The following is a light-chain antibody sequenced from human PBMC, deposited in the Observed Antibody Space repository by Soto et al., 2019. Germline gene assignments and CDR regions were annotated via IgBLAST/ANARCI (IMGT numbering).Light chain of an antibody. V-gene: IGKV3-11*01. CDR1: QSVSSY. CDR2: DAS. J-gene: IGKJ2*01. CDR3: QQRSNWPPMYA. Sequence: EVVLTQSPATLSLSPGERATLSCRASQSVSSYLAWYQQKPGQAPRLVISDASNRATGIPARFSGSGSGTDFTLTISSLETEDFSVYYCQQRSNWPPMYAFGQGTKLEIK.